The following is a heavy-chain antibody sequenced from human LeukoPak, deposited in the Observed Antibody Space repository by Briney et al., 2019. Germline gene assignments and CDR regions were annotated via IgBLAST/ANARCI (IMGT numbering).Heavy chain of an antibody. CDR3: ARVNSPYYNILTGYFY. D-gene: IGHD3-9*01. CDR2: SSASNGNT. CDR1: GYTFTSFG. Sequence: GASVKVSCKASGYTFTSFGITWVRQAPGQGLEWVGWSSASNGNTKYAQKFQGRVAMTTDTSTNTAYMELSSLRSDDTAVYYCARVNSPYYNILTGYFYWGQGTLVTVSS. J-gene: IGHJ4*02. V-gene: IGHV1-18*01.